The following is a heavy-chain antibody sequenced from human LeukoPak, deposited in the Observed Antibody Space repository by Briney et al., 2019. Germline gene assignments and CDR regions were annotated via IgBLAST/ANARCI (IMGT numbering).Heavy chain of an antibody. CDR3: ATPILSYYYDSSGYSYAFDI. CDR1: GYTLTELS. CDR2: FDPEDGET. Sequence: ASVKVSCKVSGYTLTELSMHWVQQAPGKGLEWMGGFDPEDGETIYAQKFQGRVTMTEDTSTDTAYMELSSLRSEDTAVYYCATPILSYYYDSSGYSYAFDIWGQGTMVTVSS. J-gene: IGHJ3*02. D-gene: IGHD3-22*01. V-gene: IGHV1-24*01.